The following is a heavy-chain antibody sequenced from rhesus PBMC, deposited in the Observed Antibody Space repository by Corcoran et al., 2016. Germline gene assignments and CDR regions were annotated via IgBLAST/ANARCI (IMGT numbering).Heavy chain of an antibody. V-gene: IGHV4S10*01. Sequence: QLQLQESGPGLVKPSETLSLPCAVSGGSISNSYWWAWTRQPPGKGLEWIGYTASSGTNTNSNPPLKIRVTISKYTSNTQFSLKLNSVTAADPAVYYCARDLATWAQGVLVTVSS. J-gene: IGHJ4*01. CDR2: TASSGTNT. CDR3: ARDLAT. CDR1: GGSISNSYW.